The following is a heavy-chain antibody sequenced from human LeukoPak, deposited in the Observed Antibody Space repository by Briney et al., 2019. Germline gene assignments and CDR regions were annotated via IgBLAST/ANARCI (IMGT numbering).Heavy chain of an antibody. CDR2: ITYDGYYK. CDR3: AREWDSGSYYLGYFDY. CDR1: GFTFTSYG. D-gene: IGHD1-26*01. J-gene: IGHJ4*02. V-gene: IGHV3-30*03. Sequence: GTSLRLSCAASGFTFTSYGMHWVRQAPGKGLEWVALITYDGYYKYYSDSVKGRFTISSDTSKNTLYLQMNSLKCEDTAVYYCAREWDSGSYYLGYFDYWGQGTLVTVSS.